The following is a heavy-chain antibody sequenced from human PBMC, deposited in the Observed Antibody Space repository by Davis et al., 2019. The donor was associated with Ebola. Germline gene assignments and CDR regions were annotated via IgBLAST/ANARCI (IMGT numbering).Heavy chain of an antibody. V-gene: IGHV3-23*01. Sequence: GGSLRLSCAASGFTFSSYSMNWVRQAPGKGLEWVSAISGSGGSTYYADSVKGRFTISRDNSNNLLYLQMNSLRAEDTAVYYCAIPDCSGANCYSVYIKNWGQGTLVTVSS. CDR3: AIPDCSGANCYSVYIKN. J-gene: IGHJ4*02. CDR1: GFTFSSYS. D-gene: IGHD2-15*01. CDR2: ISGSGGST.